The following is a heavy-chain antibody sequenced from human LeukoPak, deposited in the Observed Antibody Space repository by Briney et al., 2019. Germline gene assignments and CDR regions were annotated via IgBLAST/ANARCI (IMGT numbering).Heavy chain of an antibody. D-gene: IGHD6-19*01. J-gene: IGHJ4*02. CDR3: AKETAVAGYFDY. CDR1: GFTFSSYA. CDR2: IRYDGSSK. V-gene: IGHV3-30*02. Sequence: GGSLRLSCAASGFTFSSYAMSWVRQAPGKGLEWVAFIRYDGSSKYYTDSVKGRFTISRDNSKNTLYLQMNSLRAEDTAVYYCAKETAVAGYFDYWGQGTLVSVSS.